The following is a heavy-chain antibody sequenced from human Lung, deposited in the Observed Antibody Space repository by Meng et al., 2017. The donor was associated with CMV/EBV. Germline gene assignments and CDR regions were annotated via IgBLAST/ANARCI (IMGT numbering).Heavy chain of an antibody. Sequence: LTXAASGFPFSSYAMHWVRQAPGKGLEWVAVISYDGSNKYYADSVKGRFTISRDNSKNTLYLQMNSLRAEDTAVYYCASSQGIAARPLDYWGQGTLVTVSS. CDR1: GFPFSSYA. CDR3: ASSQGIAARPLDY. J-gene: IGHJ4*02. CDR2: ISYDGSNK. D-gene: IGHD6-6*01. V-gene: IGHV3-30*04.